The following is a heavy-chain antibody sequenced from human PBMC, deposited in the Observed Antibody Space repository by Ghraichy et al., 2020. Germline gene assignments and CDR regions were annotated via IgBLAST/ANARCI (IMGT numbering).Heavy chain of an antibody. D-gene: IGHD3-3*01. V-gene: IGHV3-64D*06. CDR3: VKDTGVYDFWSGYIGYGMDV. Sequence: GGSLRLSCSASGFTFSSYAMHWVRQAPGKGLEYVSAISSNGGSTYYADSVKGRFTISRDNSKNTLYLQMSSLRAEDTAVYYCVKDTGVYDFWSGYIGYGMDVWGQGTTVTVSS. J-gene: IGHJ6*02. CDR1: GFTFSSYA. CDR2: ISSNGGST.